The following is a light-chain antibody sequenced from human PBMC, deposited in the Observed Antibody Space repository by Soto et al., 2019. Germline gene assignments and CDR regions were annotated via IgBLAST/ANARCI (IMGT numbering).Light chain of an antibody. V-gene: IGLV1-40*01. Sequence: QSVLTQPPSVSGAPGQRVAISCTGGSSNIGADYDVHWYQVVPGRVPKLLIYGNINRPSGVPDRLSGSKSGTSASLAITGRQGDDEADYYCQSYDSSLRAYVFGAGTQLTVL. J-gene: IGLJ1*01. CDR2: GNI. CDR3: QSYDSSLRAYV. CDR1: SSNIGADYD.